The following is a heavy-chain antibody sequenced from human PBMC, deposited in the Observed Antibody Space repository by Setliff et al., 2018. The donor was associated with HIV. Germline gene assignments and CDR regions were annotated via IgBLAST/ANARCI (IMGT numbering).Heavy chain of an antibody. J-gene: IGHJ3*01. CDR2: IDYSGNT. CDR3: AGHKEWETGTTGEGGFDL. CDR1: GGSISTNNYY. D-gene: IGHD1-26*01. Sequence: SETLSLTCTVSGGSISTNNYYWAWIRQPPGKGLEWIGTIDYSGNTYYNASLRSRAIISGDMSKNQFSLNLNSVTAADTAMYYCAGHKEWETGTTGEGGFDLWGQGTLVTVSS. V-gene: IGHV4-39*01.